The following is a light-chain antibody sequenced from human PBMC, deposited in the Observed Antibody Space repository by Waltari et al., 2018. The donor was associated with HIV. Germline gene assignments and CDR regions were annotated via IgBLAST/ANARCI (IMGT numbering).Light chain of an antibody. J-gene: IGLJ3*02. V-gene: IGLV1-47*01. Sequence: SGPNQPTSTFGTPGPKGHLPFSGSSSNIRSKYVILFQQLPGTAPNLLMYRNNQRPSGVPDRFSGSKSGTSASLAISGLRAEDEADYYCAAWDDSLSAVVFGGGTKLTVL. CDR3: AAWDDSLSAVV. CDR1: SSNIRSKY. CDR2: RNN.